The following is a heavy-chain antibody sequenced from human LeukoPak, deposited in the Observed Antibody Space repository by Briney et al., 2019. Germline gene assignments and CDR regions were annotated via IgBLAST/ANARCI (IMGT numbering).Heavy chain of an antibody. D-gene: IGHD1-26*01. CDR3: AREWDLPGAYYMDV. Sequence: GGSLRLSGAASEFTFSTYWMHWVRQAPGKGLVWVSRISRDGSNTFYAVSVKGRFTISRDNAKNTLYLQMNSLRGDDTAVYYCAREWDLPGAYYMDVWGKGTTVTVSS. J-gene: IGHJ6*03. CDR2: ISRDGSNT. CDR1: EFTFSTYW. V-gene: IGHV3-74*01.